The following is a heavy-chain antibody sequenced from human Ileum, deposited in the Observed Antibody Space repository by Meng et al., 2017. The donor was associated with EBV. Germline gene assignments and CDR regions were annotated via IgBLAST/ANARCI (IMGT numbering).Heavy chain of an antibody. D-gene: IGHD3-22*01. Sequence: VQLQESGPGLAKPSHPLSLTCAVSGYSISSTNWWGWIRQPPGKGLEWIGYIYYSGSTSYNPSLKSRVTMSVDTSKNQFSLNLNSVTAVDTAVYYCARNVPGTSAYYDWGQGTLVTVSS. J-gene: IGHJ4*02. CDR3: ARNVPGTSAYYD. V-gene: IGHV4-28*01. CDR2: IYYSGST. CDR1: GYSISSTNW.